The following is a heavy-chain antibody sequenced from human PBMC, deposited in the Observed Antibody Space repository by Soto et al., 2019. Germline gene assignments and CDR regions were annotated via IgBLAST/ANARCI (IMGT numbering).Heavy chain of an antibody. CDR1: GGTFSSYA. V-gene: IGHV1-69*01. CDR3: AREECSGGSCYSGYYYYGMDV. Sequence: QVQLVQSGAEVKKPGSSVKVSCKASGGTFSSYAISWVRQAPGQGLEWMGGIIPIFGTANYAQKFQGRVTINADESTSTAYMELSSLRSEDTAVYYCAREECSGGSCYSGYYYYGMDVWGQGTTVTVSS. J-gene: IGHJ6*02. D-gene: IGHD2-15*01. CDR2: IIPIFGTA.